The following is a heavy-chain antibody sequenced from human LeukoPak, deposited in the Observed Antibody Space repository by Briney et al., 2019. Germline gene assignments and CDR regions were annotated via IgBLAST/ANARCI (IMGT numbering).Heavy chain of an antibody. CDR3: ARDFAYSSDDGY. D-gene: IGHD6-19*01. Sequence: GRSLRLSCAASGFTFSSYAMSWVRQAPGKGLEWVSAISGSGGSTYYADSVKGRFTISRDNSKNTLYLQMNSLRAEDTAVYYCARDFAYSSDDGYWGQGTLVTVSS. J-gene: IGHJ4*02. V-gene: IGHV3-23*01. CDR1: GFTFSSYA. CDR2: ISGSGGST.